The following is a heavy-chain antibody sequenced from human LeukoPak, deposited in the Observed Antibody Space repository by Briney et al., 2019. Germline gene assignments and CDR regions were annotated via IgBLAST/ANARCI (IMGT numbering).Heavy chain of an antibody. CDR2: INLSGGST. CDR3: ARVWVLLWFGDKKEFDY. D-gene: IGHD3-10*01. J-gene: IGHJ4*02. CDR1: GYTFTSYH. Sequence: ASVKVSCKASGYTFTSYHMHWVRQAPGQGLEWMGKINLSGGSTTYAQKFQGRVTMTRDTSTSTAYMELRSLRSDDTAVYYCARVWVLLWFGDKKEFDYWGQGTLVTVSS. V-gene: IGHV1-46*01.